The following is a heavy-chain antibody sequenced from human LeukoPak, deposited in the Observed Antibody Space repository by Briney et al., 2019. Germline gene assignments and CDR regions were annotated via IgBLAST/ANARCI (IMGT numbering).Heavy chain of an antibody. D-gene: IGHD1-26*01. CDR1: GFTFSSYG. CDR3: AKALWEPDYYYYYYMDV. J-gene: IGHJ6*03. V-gene: IGHV3-23*01. Sequence: PGGSLRLSRAASGFTFSSYGMSWVRQAPGKGLEWVSAISGSGGSTYYADSVKGRFTISRDNSKNTLYLQMNSLRAEDTAVYYCAKALWEPDYYYYYYMDVWGKGTTVTISS. CDR2: ISGSGGST.